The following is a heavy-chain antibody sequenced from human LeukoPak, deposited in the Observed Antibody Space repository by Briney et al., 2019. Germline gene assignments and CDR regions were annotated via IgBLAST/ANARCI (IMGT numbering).Heavy chain of an antibody. CDR2: ISHTGGSP. Sequence: GGSLRLSCAASGFTFDDYTMHWVRQAPGKGLEWVSSISHTGGSPYYADSMKGRFTISRDNSKNTLYLQMNSLRAEDTAVYYCAKDLQYYDILTGYSGNWFDPWGQGTLVTVSS. CDR3: AKDLQYYDILTGYSGNWFDP. D-gene: IGHD3-9*01. CDR1: GFTFDDYT. V-gene: IGHV3-23*01. J-gene: IGHJ5*02.